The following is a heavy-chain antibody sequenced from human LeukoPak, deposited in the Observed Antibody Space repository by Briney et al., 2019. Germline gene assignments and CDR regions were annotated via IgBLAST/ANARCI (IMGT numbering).Heavy chain of an antibody. Sequence: GGSLRLSCAASGFIFSDYYMNWVRQAPGKGLEWLAYISNSGIIEDYADPVKGRFTISRDNANNSLFLQMNSLTGDDTAVYYCARGDSSGCPDYWGQGTLVTVSS. CDR2: ISNSGIIE. CDR1: GFIFSDYY. V-gene: IGHV3-11*01. J-gene: IGHJ4*02. D-gene: IGHD3-22*01. CDR3: ARGDSSGCPDY.